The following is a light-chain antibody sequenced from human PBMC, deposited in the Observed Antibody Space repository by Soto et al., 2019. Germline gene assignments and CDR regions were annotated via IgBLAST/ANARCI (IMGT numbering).Light chain of an antibody. Sequence: QSVLTQPPSVSGAPGQRVTISCTGSSSNIGAGYDEHWYQQLPGTAPKLLIYGNSNRPSGVPDRFSGSKSGTSASLAITGLQAEDEADYYCQSYDSSRYVFGTGTKVTVL. CDR1: SSNIGAGYD. J-gene: IGLJ1*01. V-gene: IGLV1-40*01. CDR3: QSYDSSRYV. CDR2: GNS.